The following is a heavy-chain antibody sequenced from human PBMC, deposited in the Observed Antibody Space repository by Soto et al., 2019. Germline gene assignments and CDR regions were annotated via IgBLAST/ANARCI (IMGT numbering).Heavy chain of an antibody. D-gene: IGHD4-17*01. CDR3: ARLDSGDLTQLDY. V-gene: IGHV1-18*01. CDR1: GYTFSTYG. J-gene: IGHJ4*02. Sequence: QVQLVQSGAEVKKPGASVKVSCKASGYTFSTYGIGWVRQAPGQGLEWMGFFSAYKGHTNYAQKFQGRVTMTTDTSTSTAYMELRSLRSDDTAVYYCARLDSGDLTQLDYWGQGTPVTVSS. CDR2: FSAYKGHT.